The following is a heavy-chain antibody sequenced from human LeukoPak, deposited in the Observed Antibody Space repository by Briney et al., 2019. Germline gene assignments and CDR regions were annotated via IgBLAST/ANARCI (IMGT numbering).Heavy chain of an antibody. J-gene: IGHJ4*02. CDR1: GFTFSSYG. CDR3: ARDSGPWFGAFTQPFDY. Sequence: GGSLRLSCAASGFTFSSYGMHWVRQAPGKGPEGGAVISYEGSNKYYADSLKGRFTISRDNPKNTLYLQMNSMAAEDTALYYCARDSGPWFGAFTQPFDYWGQGTLVTVSS. V-gene: IGHV3-30*04. D-gene: IGHD3-10*01. CDR2: ISYEGSNK.